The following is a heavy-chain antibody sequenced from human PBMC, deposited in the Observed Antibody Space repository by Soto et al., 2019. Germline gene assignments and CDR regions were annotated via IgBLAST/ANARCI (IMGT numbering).Heavy chain of an antibody. J-gene: IGHJ4*02. CDR3: AHRDYSSSFAFDS. Sequence: QITLKESGPTLVKPNHPLTLTCTSSGFSLSTSGVAVGWIRQPPGKPLEWLALVYWDDDKLYSPSLKSRLTIAKDTSKIQVVLTTTTMDPVDTATYSCAHRDYSSSFAFDSWGQGTLVTVSS. CDR2: VYWDDDK. D-gene: IGHD6-6*01. CDR1: GFSLSTSGVA. V-gene: IGHV2-5*02.